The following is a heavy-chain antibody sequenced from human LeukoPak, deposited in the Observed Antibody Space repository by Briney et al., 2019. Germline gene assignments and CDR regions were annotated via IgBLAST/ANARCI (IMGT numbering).Heavy chain of an antibody. CDR1: GFTFTSSA. J-gene: IGHJ4*02. CDR3: AADSAVAGTGIGNFDY. V-gene: IGHV1-58*01. CDR2: IVVGSGNT. D-gene: IGHD6-19*01. Sequence: SVKVSCKASGFTFTSSAVQWVRQACGQRLEWIGWIVVGSGNTNYAQKFQERVTITRDMSTSTAYMELSSLRSEDTAVYYCAADSAVAGTGIGNFDYWGQGTLVTVSS.